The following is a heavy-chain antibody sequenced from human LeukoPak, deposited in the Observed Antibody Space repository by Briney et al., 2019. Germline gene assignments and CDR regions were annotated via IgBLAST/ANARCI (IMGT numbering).Heavy chain of an antibody. Sequence: GRSLRPSSAASGFTFDDYAMHWVRPAPGKGLEWVSGISWNSGSIGYADSVKGRFTISRDNAKNSLYLQMISLRGEDTALYYCAKDISGLGELSEGFDYWGQGTLVTVSS. D-gene: IGHD3-16*02. V-gene: IGHV3-9*01. CDR3: AKDISGLGELSEGFDY. CDR2: ISWNSGSI. J-gene: IGHJ4*02. CDR1: GFTFDDYA.